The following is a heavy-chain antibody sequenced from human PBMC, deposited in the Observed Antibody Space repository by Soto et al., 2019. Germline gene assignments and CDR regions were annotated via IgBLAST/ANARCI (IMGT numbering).Heavy chain of an antibody. J-gene: IGHJ4*02. Sequence: QVQLVESGGGLVKPGGSLRLSCEASGFTFSDYYMSWIRQAPGKGLEWISYISTSSSYTNYADSVKGRFTISRDNAKNSLYLQMNSLRAEDTAVYYCASHLTAVAKMPYWSQGTLVTVSS. D-gene: IGHD6-13*01. CDR1: GFTFSDYY. V-gene: IGHV3-11*05. CDR2: ISTSSSYT. CDR3: ASHLTAVAKMPY.